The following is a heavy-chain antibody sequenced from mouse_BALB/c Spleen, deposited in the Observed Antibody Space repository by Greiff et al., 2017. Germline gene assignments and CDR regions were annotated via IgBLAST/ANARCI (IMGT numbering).Heavy chain of an antibody. CDR1: GFTFSSYT. CDR2: ISSGGSYT. CDR3: TRDGDGYYVDY. Sequence: EVKLVESGGGLVKPGGSLKLSCAASGFTFSSYTMSWVRQTQEKRLEWVATISSGGSYTYYPDSVKGRFTISRDNAKNTLYLQMSSLKSEDTAMYYCTRDGDGYYVDYWGQGTTLTVSS. D-gene: IGHD2-3*01. J-gene: IGHJ2*01. V-gene: IGHV5-6-4*01.